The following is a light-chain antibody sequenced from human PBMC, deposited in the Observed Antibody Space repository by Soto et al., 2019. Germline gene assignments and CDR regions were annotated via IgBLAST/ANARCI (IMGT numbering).Light chain of an antibody. Sequence: QAALTQPPSASGSPGQSVTISCTGTSSDVGGYNYVSWYQPYPGKVPKLMIYEVNKRPSGVPDRFSGSKSGNTASLTVSGLQAGDEADYYCTSYAGGNNVFGAGTKLTVL. J-gene: IGLJ1*01. CDR1: SSDVGGYNY. CDR3: TSYAGGNNV. V-gene: IGLV2-8*01. CDR2: EVN.